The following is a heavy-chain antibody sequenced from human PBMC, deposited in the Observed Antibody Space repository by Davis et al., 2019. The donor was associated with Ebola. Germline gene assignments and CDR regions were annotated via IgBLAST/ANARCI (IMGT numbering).Heavy chain of an antibody. V-gene: IGHV5-51*01. Sequence: GESLNISCKGSGYSYTSYWLGRVRQLPGQRLERMGIIYPGDSHTSYSPSFQGQVTISADKSISTAYLQWSSLKASDTAMYYCARLGGYCSSTSCYDYYYYGMDVWGQGTTVTDSS. CDR1: GYSYTSYW. CDR3: ARLGGYCSSTSCYDYYYYGMDV. D-gene: IGHD2-2*01. J-gene: IGHJ6*02. CDR2: IYPGDSHT.